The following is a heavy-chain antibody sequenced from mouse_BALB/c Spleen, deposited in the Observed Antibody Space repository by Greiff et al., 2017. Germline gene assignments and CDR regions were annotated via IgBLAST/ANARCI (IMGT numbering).Heavy chain of an antibody. J-gene: IGHJ4*01. CDR2: ICTGGGT. V-gene: IGHV2-9-2*01. CDR1: GFTLTSYY. CDR3: VRERDNYAMDY. Sequence: QVQLKQSGAGLVAPSDSLTISCTASGFTLTSYYINWVRQPPGQGLEWLGVICTGGGTNYNSAFMSSLTIRKENTTSQVSLKMNSLQTADTAIYYCVRERDNYAMDYWGQGTTVTVSS.